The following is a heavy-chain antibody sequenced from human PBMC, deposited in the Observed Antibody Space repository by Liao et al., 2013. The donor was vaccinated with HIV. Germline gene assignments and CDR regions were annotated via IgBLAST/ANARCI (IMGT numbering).Heavy chain of an antibody. Sequence: QVQLQESGPGLVKPSGTLSLTCTVSGDSISRSDYYWGWVRQPPGKGLEWIASVYHSGSTYYNPSLKGRVTISIDTSKNQFSLKLTSVTAADTAFYYCARESPSVGTFDSWGQGTQVTVSS. CDR1: GDSISRSDYY. D-gene: IGHD2-21*02. CDR2: VYHSGST. CDR3: ARESPSVGTFDS. J-gene: IGHJ4*02. V-gene: IGHV4-39*07.